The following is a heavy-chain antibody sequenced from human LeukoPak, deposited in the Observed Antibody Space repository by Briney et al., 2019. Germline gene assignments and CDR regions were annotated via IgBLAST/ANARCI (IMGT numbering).Heavy chain of an antibody. CDR2: IYYSGTT. V-gene: IGHV4-31*03. CDR1: GVSISSGGYY. D-gene: IGHD6-13*01. Sequence: SETLSLTCTVSGVSISSGGYYWSWIRQHPGKGLEWIGYIYYSGTTYYNPSLKSRVTISVDTSKNQFSLKLISVTAADTAVYYCARSDATGTLVSYWGQGTLVIVSS. J-gene: IGHJ4*02. CDR3: ARSDATGTLVSY.